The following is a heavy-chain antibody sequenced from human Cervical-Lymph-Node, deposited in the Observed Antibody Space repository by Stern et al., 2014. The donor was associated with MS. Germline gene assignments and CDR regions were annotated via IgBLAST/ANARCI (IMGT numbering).Heavy chain of an antibody. CDR1: EFTFSSSG. D-gene: IGHD4-23*01. CDR2: IWYDGSNR. Sequence: QVQLVQSGGGVVQPGRSLRLFCAASEFTFSSSGMHWVRQAPGKGLEWLAIIWYDGSNRYYADSVKGRFTISRDNSKNTLYLQMNSLRVEDTAVYYCAREGGKTAEYFQHWGQGTLVTVSS. V-gene: IGHV3-33*01. J-gene: IGHJ1*01. CDR3: AREGGKTAEYFQH.